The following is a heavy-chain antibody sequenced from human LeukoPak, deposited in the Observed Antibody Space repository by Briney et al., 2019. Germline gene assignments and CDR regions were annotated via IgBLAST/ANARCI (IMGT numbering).Heavy chain of an antibody. V-gene: IGHV3-21*01. CDR3: ARDSSGYYGLLGY. Sequence: AGPLTLSCAASGFTFSSYSMNWVRQAPGKGLEWVSSISSSSSYIYYTDSMKARFTISRDNAKNSLYLQMNSLRAEDTAVYYCARDSSGYYGLLGYWGQGTRIMVSS. J-gene: IGHJ4*02. CDR2: ISSSSSYI. D-gene: IGHD3-22*01. CDR1: GFTFSSYS.